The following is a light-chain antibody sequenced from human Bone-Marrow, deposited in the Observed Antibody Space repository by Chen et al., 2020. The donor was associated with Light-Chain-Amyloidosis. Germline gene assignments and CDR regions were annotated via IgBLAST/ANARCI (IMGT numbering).Light chain of an antibody. J-gene: IGLJ2*01. V-gene: IGLV1-51*01. CDR2: DNN. CDR3: GPWDSSLSAVV. CDR1: SSSIGNNY. Sequence: QSLLTQPPSVSAAPGHNVTISCSGSSSSIGNNYVYWYQQLPGTAPKLLIYDNNKRHSGIPDRFSGSKAGTSATLGIAGLQTGDEADYYCGPWDSSLSAVVFGGVTKLTVL.